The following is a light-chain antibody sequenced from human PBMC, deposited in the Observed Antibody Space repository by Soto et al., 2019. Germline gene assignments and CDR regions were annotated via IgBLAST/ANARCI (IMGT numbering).Light chain of an antibody. V-gene: IGKV1-9*01. CDR3: QQRKSYPVT. J-gene: IGKJ5*01. CDR2: AAS. Sequence: DIQLTQSPSFLSASVGDRVTITCRASQGINSNLSWFQQKPGKAPKLLIYAASTLESGVPSRFSGSGSGTEFTLTISSLQPEDFASYYCQQRKSYPVTFGQGTRLEIK. CDR1: QGINSN.